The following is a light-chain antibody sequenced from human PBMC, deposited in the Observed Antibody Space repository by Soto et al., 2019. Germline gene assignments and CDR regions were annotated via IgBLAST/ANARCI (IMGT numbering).Light chain of an antibody. CDR3: QQLNSYPLT. CDR1: QDISSY. V-gene: IGKV1-9*01. Sequence: DIPLTQSPSFLSPSVGDRVTITCRASQDISSYLAWYQQKPGKAPKLLIYAASFLESGVPSRFSGSGSGTAFTLTISSLQPEDFATYYCQQLNSYPLTFGGGTKVEI. J-gene: IGKJ4*01. CDR2: AAS.